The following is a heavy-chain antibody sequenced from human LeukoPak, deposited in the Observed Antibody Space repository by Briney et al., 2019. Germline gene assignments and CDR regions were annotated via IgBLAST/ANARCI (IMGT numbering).Heavy chain of an antibody. CDR3: ARAVGCPDY. CDR1: GGSISSYY. J-gene: IGHJ4*02. CDR2: TYPGGST. V-gene: IGHV4-4*07. D-gene: IGHD1-26*01. Sequence: KASETLSLTCTVSGGSISSYYWSWIRQPPGEGLEWIGHTYPGGSTNYNPSLKSRVTISVDMSNNRFSLRLTSVTDADTAMYYCARAVGCPDYWGQGTLVTVSS.